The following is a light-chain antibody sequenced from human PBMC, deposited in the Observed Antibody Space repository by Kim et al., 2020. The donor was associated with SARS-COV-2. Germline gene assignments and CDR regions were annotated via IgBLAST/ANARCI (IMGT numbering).Light chain of an antibody. V-gene: IGKV1-33*01. CDR1: QDIDNC. CDR3: QQYSKYPRT. Sequence: AAVGDTSTITCQASQDIDNCLALYQQTRGKAPQPLIYAAFTLETGVPSRFSGVGSGTNFTFTISSLQPEDIATYYCQQYSKYPRTFGQGTRLEIK. J-gene: IGKJ5*01. CDR2: AAF.